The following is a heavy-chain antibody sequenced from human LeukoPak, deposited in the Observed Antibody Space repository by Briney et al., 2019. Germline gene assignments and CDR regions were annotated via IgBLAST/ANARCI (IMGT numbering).Heavy chain of an antibody. CDR2: IYYSGST. D-gene: IGHD2-2*01. CDR3: ARTTEGYCSSTRCYGFSYYYYMDV. J-gene: IGHJ6*03. CDR1: GYSISSGYY. Sequence: SETLSLTCTVSGYSISSGYYWGWIRQPPGKGLEWIGYIYYSGSTNYNPSLKSRVTISVDMSKNQFSLKLSSVTAADTAVYYCARTTEGYCSSTRCYGFSYYYYMDVWGKGTTVTISS. V-gene: IGHV4-61*01.